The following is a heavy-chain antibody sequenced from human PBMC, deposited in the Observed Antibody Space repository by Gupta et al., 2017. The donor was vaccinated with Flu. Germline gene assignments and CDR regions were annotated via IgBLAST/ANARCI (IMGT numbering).Heavy chain of an antibody. V-gene: IGHV3-9*01. CDR1: GFTFDDYA. D-gene: IGHD3-9*01. Sequence: EVQLVESGGGLVQPGRSLRLSCAASGFTFDDYAMHWVRQAPGKGLEWVSGISWNSGSIGYADSVKGRFTISRDNAKNSLYLQMNSLRAEDTALYYCAKGWDYDILGYFDYWGQGTLVTVSS. CDR3: AKGWDYDILGYFDY. CDR2: ISWNSGSI. J-gene: IGHJ4*02.